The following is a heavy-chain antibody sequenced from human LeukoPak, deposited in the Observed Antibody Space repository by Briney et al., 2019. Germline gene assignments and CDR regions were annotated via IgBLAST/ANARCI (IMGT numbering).Heavy chain of an antibody. CDR2: IYYSGST. V-gene: IGHV4-59*08. D-gene: IGHD6-13*01. J-gene: IGHJ4*02. CDR1: GGSISSYY. Sequence: PSETLSLTYTVSGGSISSYYWSWIRQPPGKGLEWIGYIYYSGSTNYNPSLKSRVTISVDTSKNQFSLKLSSVTAADTAVYYCARHGVDDLIAAAGTGGKYFDYWGQGTLVTVSS. CDR3: ARHGVDDLIAAAGTGGKYFDY.